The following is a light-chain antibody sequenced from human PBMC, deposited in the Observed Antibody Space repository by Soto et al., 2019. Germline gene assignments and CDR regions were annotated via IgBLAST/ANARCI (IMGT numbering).Light chain of an antibody. J-gene: IGLJ3*02. CDR3: QSYDSSLSGSGV. Sequence: QSVLTQPPSVSGAPGQRVIISCTGSSSNIGSTYDVYWYQQLPGTAPKLLIYNNNNRPAGVPDRFSGSKSGTSASLAITGLQAEDEADYYCQSYDSSLSGSGVFGGGTKVTVL. CDR1: SSNIGSTYD. V-gene: IGLV1-40*01. CDR2: NNN.